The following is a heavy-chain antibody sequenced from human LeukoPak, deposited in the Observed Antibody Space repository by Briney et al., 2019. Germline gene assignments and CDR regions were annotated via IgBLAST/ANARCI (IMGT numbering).Heavy chain of an antibody. J-gene: IGHJ6*03. Sequence: PGGSLRLSCAASGFTFTTYGMHWVRQAPGKGLEWVAFIRYDGSNQYYADSVKGRFTISRDNSKTTLYLQMNSLRAEDTAVYYCAKVVGPWSGLRGYMDVWGKGTTVTVSS. V-gene: IGHV3-30*02. CDR1: GFTFTTYG. D-gene: IGHD3-3*01. CDR2: IRYDGSNQ. CDR3: AKVVGPWSGLRGYMDV.